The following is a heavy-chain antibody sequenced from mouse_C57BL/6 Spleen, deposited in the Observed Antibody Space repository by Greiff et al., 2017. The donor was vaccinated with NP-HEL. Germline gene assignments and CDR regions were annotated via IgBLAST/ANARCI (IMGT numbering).Heavy chain of an antibody. CDR1: GFTFSDYG. D-gene: IGHD2-4*01. Sequence: EVKLVESGGGLVKPGGSLKLSCAASGFTFSDYGMHWVRQAPEKGLEWVAYISRGSSTLYYADTVKGRFTISRDNAKNTLFLQKTSLRSEDTAMYYCARRGSYDYDRYFDYWGQGTTLTVSS. CDR3: ARRGSYDYDRYFDY. CDR2: ISRGSSTL. V-gene: IGHV5-17*01. J-gene: IGHJ2*01.